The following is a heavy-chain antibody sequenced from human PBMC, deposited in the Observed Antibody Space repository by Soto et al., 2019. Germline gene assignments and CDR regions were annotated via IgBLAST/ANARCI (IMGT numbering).Heavy chain of an antibody. V-gene: IGHV1-18*01. Sequence: QVQLVQSGAEVKKPGASVKVSCKASGYTFTSYGISWVRQAPGQGLEWMGWISAYNGNTNYAQKLQGRVTMXKDXSXNTAYMELRSLRSDDTAVYYCARMNYESSGYYYFDYWGQGTLVTVSS. J-gene: IGHJ4*02. CDR1: GYTFTSYG. CDR2: ISAYNGNT. CDR3: ARMNYESSGYYYFDY. D-gene: IGHD3-22*01.